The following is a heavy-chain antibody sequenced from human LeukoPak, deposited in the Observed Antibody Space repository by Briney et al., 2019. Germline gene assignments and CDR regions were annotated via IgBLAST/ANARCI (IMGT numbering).Heavy chain of an antibody. CDR1: GYTFTSYG. D-gene: IGHD3-10*01. Sequence: GASVKVSCKASGYTFTSYGISWVRQAPGQGLEWMGWISAYNGNTNYAQKLQGRVTMTTDKSTSTAYMELSRLRSDDTAVYYCARDLTTVPDYYGSGSYPRSTYYYYSMDVWGQGTTVTVSS. V-gene: IGHV1-18*01. CDR2: ISAYNGNT. J-gene: IGHJ6*02. CDR3: ARDLTTVPDYYGSGSYPRSTYYYYSMDV.